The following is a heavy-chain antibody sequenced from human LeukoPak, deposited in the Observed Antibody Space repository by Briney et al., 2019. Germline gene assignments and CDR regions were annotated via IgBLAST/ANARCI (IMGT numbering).Heavy chain of an antibody. J-gene: IGHJ2*01. CDR2: INSDGSST. CDR3: AKDGGSNSYWYFDL. D-gene: IGHD1-26*01. V-gene: IGHV3-74*01. CDR1: GFTFNIYS. Sequence: GGSLRLSCAPSGFTFNIYSMNWVRQAPGKGLVWVSRINSDGSSTSYADSVKGRFTISRDNSKNTLYLQMSSLRAEDTAVYFCAKDGGSNSYWYFDLWGRGTLVTVSS.